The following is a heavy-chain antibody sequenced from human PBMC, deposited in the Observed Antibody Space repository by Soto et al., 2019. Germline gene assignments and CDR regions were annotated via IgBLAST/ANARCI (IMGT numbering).Heavy chain of an antibody. Sequence: QVQLVESGGGVVQPGRSLRLSCAASGFTFSSYGMHWVRQAPGKGLEWVAGISYDGSKEFYADSVKGRFTISRDNSKNTLYLQMNSLRAEDTAVYYCAKDLRLWSKDYYYYGMEVWGQGTTVTVSS. V-gene: IGHV3-30*18. CDR3: AKDLRLWSKDYYYYGMEV. CDR1: GFTFSSYG. D-gene: IGHD5-18*01. CDR2: ISYDGSKE. J-gene: IGHJ6*02.